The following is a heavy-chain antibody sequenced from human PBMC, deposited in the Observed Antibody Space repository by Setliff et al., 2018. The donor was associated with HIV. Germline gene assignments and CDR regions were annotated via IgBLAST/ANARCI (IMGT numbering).Heavy chain of an antibody. CDR2: IYSSGST. D-gene: IGHD3-10*01. CDR1: GGSISSYY. CDR3: ARAYFGSGIYY. J-gene: IGHJ4*02. Sequence: SETLSLTCTVSGGSISSYYWSWIRQPPGKGLEWLGHIYSSGSTNYSPSLKSRVTISVDTSKNQFSLKMYSVTAADTAVYYCARAYFGSGIYYWGQGTLVTVSS. V-gene: IGHV4-4*09.